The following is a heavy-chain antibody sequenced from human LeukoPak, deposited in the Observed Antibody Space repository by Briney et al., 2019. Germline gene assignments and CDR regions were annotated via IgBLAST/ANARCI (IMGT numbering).Heavy chain of an antibody. CDR2: ISAYNGNT. Sequence: ASVKVSCKASGYTFTGYYMHWVRQAPGQGLEWMGWISAYNGNTNYAQKLQGRVTMTTDTSTSTAYMELRSLRSDDTAVYYCARDLLVVPAAISRYYYYYGMDVWGQGTTVTVSS. J-gene: IGHJ6*02. D-gene: IGHD2-2*02. CDR1: GYTFTGYY. CDR3: ARDLLVVPAAISRYYYYYGMDV. V-gene: IGHV1-18*04.